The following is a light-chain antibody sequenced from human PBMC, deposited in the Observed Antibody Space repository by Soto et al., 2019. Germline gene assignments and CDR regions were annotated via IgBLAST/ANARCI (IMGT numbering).Light chain of an antibody. CDR2: GVT. CDR3: TSPTPGSLYV. Sequence: QSVLTQPTSVSGSPGQSITISCTGNHNDIGTYDYVSWYQQHPGRAPRLLIHGVTTRPSGISGRFSASKSGLTASLTISGLQPEDEADYYCTSPTPGSLYVFGTGTKVTVL. CDR1: HNDIGTYDY. V-gene: IGLV2-14*03. J-gene: IGLJ1*01.